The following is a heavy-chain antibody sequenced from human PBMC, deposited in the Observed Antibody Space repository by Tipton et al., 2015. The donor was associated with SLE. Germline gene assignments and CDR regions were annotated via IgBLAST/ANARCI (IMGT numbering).Heavy chain of an antibody. CDR1: GFDFRAYS. Sequence: SLRLSCVGSGFDFRAYSMDWVRQAPGKGLEWMSFIGSGGGPIYYADSVKGRFTISRDDGKKSLYLQMNSLRVDDTAVYYCARKVGDYWGQGTPVTVSS. J-gene: IGHJ4*02. D-gene: IGHD1-26*01. CDR3: ARKVGDY. V-gene: IGHV3-48*01. CDR2: IGSGGGPI.